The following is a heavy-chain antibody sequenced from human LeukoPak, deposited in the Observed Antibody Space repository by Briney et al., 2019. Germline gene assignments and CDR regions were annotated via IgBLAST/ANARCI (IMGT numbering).Heavy chain of an antibody. J-gene: IGHJ4*02. D-gene: IGHD2-8*01. CDR1: GYTFTSYG. CDR2: ISAYNGNT. V-gene: IGHV1-18*01. Sequence: SVKVSCKASGYTFTSYGISWVRQAPGQGLEWMGCISAYNGNTNYAQKLQGRVTMTTDTSTSTAYMELRSLRSDDTAVYYCARVEGGNIVLMVYASYYFDFWGQGTLVTVSS. CDR3: ARVEGGNIVLMVYASYYFDF.